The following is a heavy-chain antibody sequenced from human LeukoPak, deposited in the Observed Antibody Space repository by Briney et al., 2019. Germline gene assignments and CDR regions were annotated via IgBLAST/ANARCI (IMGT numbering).Heavy chain of an antibody. Sequence: ASVKVSCKASGYTFTSYYMHWVRQAPGQGLEWMGIINPSDGSTSYAQKFQGRVTMTSDTSTSTVYMELSSLRSEDTAVYYCARNWNGGSYSTFFDYWGKGTLVTLSP. V-gene: IGHV1-46*01. CDR3: ARNWNGGSYSTFFDY. CDR1: GYTFTSYY. CDR2: INPSDGST. D-gene: IGHD1-26*01. J-gene: IGHJ4*02.